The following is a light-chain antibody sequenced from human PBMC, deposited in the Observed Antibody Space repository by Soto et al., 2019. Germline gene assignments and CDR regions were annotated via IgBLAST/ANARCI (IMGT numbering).Light chain of an antibody. CDR3: AAGKNTLNVYV. CDR2: SNN. J-gene: IGLJ1*01. CDR1: SSNIGSNT. Sequence: QSVLTQPPSASGTPGQRVTISCSGSSSNIGSNTVNWYQQLPGTAPKLLIYSNNQRPSGVPDRFSGSKSGTSASLAISGLQSEVVVNYKWAAGKNTLNVYVSGTGPK. V-gene: IGLV1-44*01.